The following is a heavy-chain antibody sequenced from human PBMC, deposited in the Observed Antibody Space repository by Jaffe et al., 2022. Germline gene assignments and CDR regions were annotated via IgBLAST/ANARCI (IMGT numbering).Heavy chain of an antibody. J-gene: IGHJ3*02. V-gene: IGHV1-3*01. CDR1: GYTFTSYA. Sequence: QVQLVQSGAEVKKPGASVKVSCKASGYTFTSYAMHWVRQAPGQRLEWMGWINAGNGNTKYSQKFQGRVTITRDTSASTAYMELSSLRSEDTAVYYCAREPHIIVVVAWGAFDIWGQGTMVTVSS. CDR2: INAGNGNT. CDR3: AREPHIIVVVAWGAFDI. D-gene: IGHD2-21*01.